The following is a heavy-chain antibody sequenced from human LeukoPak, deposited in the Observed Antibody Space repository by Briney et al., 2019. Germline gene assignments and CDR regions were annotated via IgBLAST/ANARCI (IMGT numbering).Heavy chain of an antibody. V-gene: IGHV4-30-4*01. CDR1: GDSISSGNYY. D-gene: IGHD2-8*02. J-gene: IGHJ5*02. Sequence: SQALSLTCIVSGDSISSGNYYWSWIRQPPGKGLEWIGYISNRGSDFYNPSFENRVTISVDTSKNQFSLKSKSVTVTDTAVYYCARKSATWSNWFDPWGQGNLVTVSS. CDR3: ARKSATWSNWFDP. CDR2: ISNRGSD.